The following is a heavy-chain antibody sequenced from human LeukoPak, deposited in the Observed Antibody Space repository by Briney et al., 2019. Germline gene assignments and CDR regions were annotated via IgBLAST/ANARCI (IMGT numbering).Heavy chain of an antibody. CDR1: GGSISSYY. Sequence: SETLSLTCTVSGGSISSYYWSWIRQPPGKGLEWIGYIYCTGTTNYNPSLKSRVTILVDTSKNHFSLKVSSVTAADTAVYYCARGVYIAAAQYAYWGQGTLVTVSS. CDR3: ARGVYIAAAQYAY. V-gene: IGHV4-59*12. D-gene: IGHD6-13*01. J-gene: IGHJ4*02. CDR2: IYCTGTT.